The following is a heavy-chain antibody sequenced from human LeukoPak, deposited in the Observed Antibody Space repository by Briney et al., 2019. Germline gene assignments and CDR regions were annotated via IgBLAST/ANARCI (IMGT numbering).Heavy chain of an antibody. J-gene: IGHJ4*02. CDR2: ISGSGGST. Sequence: PGGSLRLSCAASGFTFSSYAMSWVRQGPGKGLEWVSAISGSGGSTYYADSVKGRFTISRDNSKNTLYLQMSSLRAEDTAVYYCAKWSPYGGNPGYWGQGTLVTVSS. D-gene: IGHD4-23*01. V-gene: IGHV3-23*01. CDR3: AKWSPYGGNPGY. CDR1: GFTFSSYA.